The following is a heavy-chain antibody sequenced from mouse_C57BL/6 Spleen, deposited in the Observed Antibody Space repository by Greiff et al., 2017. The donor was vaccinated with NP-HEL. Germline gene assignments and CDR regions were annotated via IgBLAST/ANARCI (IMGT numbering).Heavy chain of an antibody. D-gene: IGHD2-2*01. J-gene: IGHJ4*01. CDR1: GYSFTGYY. CDR2: INPSTGGT. V-gene: IGHV1-42*01. Sequence: VQLQQSGPELVKPGASVKISCKASGYSFTGYYMNWVKQSPEKSLEWIGEINPSTGGTTYNQKFKAKATLTVDKSSSTAYMQLKSLTSEDSAVYYCARGYDGYYAMDYWGQGTSVTVSS. CDR3: ARGYDGYYAMDY.